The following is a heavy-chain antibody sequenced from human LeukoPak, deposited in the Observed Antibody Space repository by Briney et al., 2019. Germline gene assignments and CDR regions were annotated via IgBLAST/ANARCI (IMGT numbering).Heavy chain of an antibody. J-gene: IGHJ4*02. D-gene: IGHD5-18*01. CDR2: IYHSGST. CDR1: GGSISSSNW. V-gene: IGHV4-4*02. CDR3: ARETDTAMVTFDY. Sequence: SGTLSLTCAVSGGSISSSNWWSWVRQPPGKGLEWIGEIYHSGSTNYNPSLKSRVTISVDKSTNQFSLKLSSVTAADTAVYYCARETDTAMVTFDYWGQGTLVTVSS.